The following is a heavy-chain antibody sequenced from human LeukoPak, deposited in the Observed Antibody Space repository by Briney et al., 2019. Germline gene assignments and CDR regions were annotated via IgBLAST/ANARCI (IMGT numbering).Heavy chain of an antibody. CDR3: ARDNSVGDNAWWFDP. Sequence: PSETLSLTCTVSGGSISSSSYYWGWIRQPPGKGLEWIGYIYYSGSTYYNPSLKSRVTMSVDTSKNQFSLKLSSVTAADTAIYYCARDNSVGDNAWWFDPWGQGTLVTVSS. D-gene: IGHD1-26*01. CDR1: GGSISSSSYY. CDR2: IYYSGST. J-gene: IGHJ5*02. V-gene: IGHV4-39*02.